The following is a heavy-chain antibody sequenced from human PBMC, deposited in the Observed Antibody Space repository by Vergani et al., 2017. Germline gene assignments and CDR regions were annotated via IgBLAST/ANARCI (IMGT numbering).Heavy chain of an antibody. CDR3: AKSRLGAVTVSRFDY. V-gene: IGHV3-23*01. J-gene: IGHJ4*02. D-gene: IGHD6-13*01. CDR1: GFTFSSYA. Sequence: EVQLLESGGGLVQPGGSLRLSCAASGFTFSSYAMSWVRQAPGKGLEWVSAISGSGGSTYYADSVEGRFTISRDNSKNTLYLQMNSLRAEDTAVYYCAKSRLGAVTVSRFDYWGQGTLVTVSS. CDR2: ISGSGGST.